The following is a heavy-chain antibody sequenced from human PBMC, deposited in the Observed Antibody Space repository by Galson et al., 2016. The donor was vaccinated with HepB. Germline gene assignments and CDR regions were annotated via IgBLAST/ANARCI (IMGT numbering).Heavy chain of an antibody. CDR1: GFTFSSYG. Sequence: SLRLSCAASGFTFSSYGMHWVRQAPGKGLEWMAVIWYDGINKYYGDSVQGRFTISRDNSRNTLYLQMNSLRAEDTAVYYCAIDLGGSSGLDYWGQGTLVTASS. V-gene: IGHV3-33*01. D-gene: IGHD6-6*01. CDR3: AIDLGGSSGLDY. CDR2: IWYDGINK. J-gene: IGHJ4*02.